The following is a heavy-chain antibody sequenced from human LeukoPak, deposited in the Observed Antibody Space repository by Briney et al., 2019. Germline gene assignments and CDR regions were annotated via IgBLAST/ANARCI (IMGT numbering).Heavy chain of an antibody. CDR3: ARMDIVVVPAAIPYYYGMDV. V-gene: IGHV1-69*13. CDR1: GGTFISYA. D-gene: IGHD2-2*02. CDR2: IIPIFGTA. J-gene: IGHJ6*02. Sequence: ASVKVSCKASGGTFISYAISWVRQAPGQGLEWMGGIIPIFGTANYAQKFQGRVTITADESTSTAYMELSSLRSEDTAVYYCARMDIVVVPAAIPYYYGMDVWGQGTTVTVSS.